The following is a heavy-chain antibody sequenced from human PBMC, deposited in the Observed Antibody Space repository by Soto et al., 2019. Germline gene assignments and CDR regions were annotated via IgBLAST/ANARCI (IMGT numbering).Heavy chain of an antibody. J-gene: IGHJ4*02. CDR3: AKDQASGQGSFDS. CDR2: ISYDGSNQ. V-gene: IGHV3-30*18. CDR1: GFTFNIYG. Sequence: LRLSCAASGFTFNIYGMHWVRQAPDKGLEWVALISYDGSNQYYADSVKGRFTISRDNSKNTLFLQMNSLRADDTAVYYCAKDQASGQGSFDSWGQGTLVTAPQ.